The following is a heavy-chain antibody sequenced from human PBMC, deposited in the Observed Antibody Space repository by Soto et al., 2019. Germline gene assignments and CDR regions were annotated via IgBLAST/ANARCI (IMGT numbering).Heavy chain of an antibody. Sequence: GGSLRLSCAASGFTFSSYGMHWVRQAPGKGLEWVAVIWYDGSNKYYADSVKGRFTISRDNSKNTLYLQMNSLRAEDTAVYYCARREDTAMVDYWGQGTLVTVSS. V-gene: IGHV3-33*01. J-gene: IGHJ4*02. CDR2: IWYDGSNK. D-gene: IGHD5-18*01. CDR1: GFTFSSYG. CDR3: ARREDTAMVDY.